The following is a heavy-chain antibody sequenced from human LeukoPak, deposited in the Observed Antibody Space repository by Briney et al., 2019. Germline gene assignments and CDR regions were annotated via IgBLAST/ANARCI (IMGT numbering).Heavy chain of an antibody. D-gene: IGHD3-22*01. V-gene: IGHV1-69*04. CDR1: GGTFSSYA. CDR3: ARIGYYYDSSGY. CDR2: IIPILGIA. J-gene: IGHJ4*02. Sequence: ASVKVSCKASGGTFSSYAISWVRQAPGQGLEWMGRIIPILGIANYAQKFQGRVTITADKSTSTAYMELSSLGSEDTAVYYCARIGYYYDSSGYWGKGTLVTVSS.